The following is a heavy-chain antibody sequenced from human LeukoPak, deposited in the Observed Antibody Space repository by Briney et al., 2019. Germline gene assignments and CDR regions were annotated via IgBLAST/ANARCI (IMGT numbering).Heavy chain of an antibody. Sequence: GGSLRLSCAASGFSLSSYAMSWVRQAPGKGLEWVSAISSTDAGTYHADSVRGRFTISRDSSKNTLYLQMNSLRAGDTAVYYCVREAVSSSWNNWYFDLWGRGTLVTVSS. V-gene: IGHV3-23*01. CDR3: VREAVSSSWNNWYFDL. CDR1: GFSLSSYA. CDR2: ISSTDAGT. J-gene: IGHJ2*01. D-gene: IGHD6-13*01.